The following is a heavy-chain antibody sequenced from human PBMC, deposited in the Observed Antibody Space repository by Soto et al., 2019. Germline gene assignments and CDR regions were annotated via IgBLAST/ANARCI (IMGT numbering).Heavy chain of an antibody. V-gene: IGHV4-59*01. CDR2: IYYSGST. D-gene: IGHD6-6*01. J-gene: IGHJ6*02. CDR3: PTAVRDSSSAIYYYYGMDV. Sequence: SESRSLSCTVAAGAISGYCRGWVRHLPGRGRECIWHIYYSGSTTYTPSLKSRVTISVVTSKTSFSLKLISVTPADSAVYYCPTAVRDSSSAIYYYYGMDVWGQGTTVTVSS. CDR1: AGAISGYC.